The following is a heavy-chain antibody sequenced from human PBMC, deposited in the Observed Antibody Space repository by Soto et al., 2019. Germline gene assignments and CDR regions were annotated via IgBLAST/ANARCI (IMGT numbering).Heavy chain of an antibody. CDR3: ARDLDPSGSYYTDY. D-gene: IGHD3-10*01. Sequence: ASVKVSCKASDYTFTKYGVSWVRQAPGQGLEWMGWISPWKGNTNYAQSVQGRVTMTTDTSTSTAYMELRSLTSDDTAVYYCARDLDPSGSYYTDYWGPGTLVTVSS. CDR2: ISPWKGNT. CDR1: DYTFTKYG. V-gene: IGHV1-18*01. J-gene: IGHJ4*02.